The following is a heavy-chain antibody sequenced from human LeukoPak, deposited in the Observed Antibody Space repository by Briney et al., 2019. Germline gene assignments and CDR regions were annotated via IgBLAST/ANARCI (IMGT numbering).Heavy chain of an antibody. V-gene: IGHV3-21*01. J-gene: IGHJ4*02. CDR3: AKPPGYSSGWEPFDY. CDR1: GFTFNSYN. D-gene: IGHD6-19*01. CDR2: ISSSSRFI. Sequence: GGSLRLSCAASGFTFNSYNMSWFRQASGKGLEWDSSISSSSRFIYCADSVKGRFTISRDNAKNSLYLQMTSLRAADTAVYYCAKPPGYSSGWEPFDYWGQGTLVTVSS.